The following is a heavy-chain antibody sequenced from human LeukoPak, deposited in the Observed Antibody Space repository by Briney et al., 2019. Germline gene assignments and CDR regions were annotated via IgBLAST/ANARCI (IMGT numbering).Heavy chain of an antibody. D-gene: IGHD4-17*01. CDR2: IVVGSGNT. J-gene: IGHJ4*02. CDR3: VADCYGDCID. CDR1: GFIFSSSA. V-gene: IGHV1-58*01. Sequence: GASVTVSCKASGFIFSSSAVQWVRQARRQRLEWIGWIVVGSGNTNYAQNFQERVTITRDMSTSTAYMELSSLRSEDTAVYYCVADCYGDCIDWGQGTLVTVSS.